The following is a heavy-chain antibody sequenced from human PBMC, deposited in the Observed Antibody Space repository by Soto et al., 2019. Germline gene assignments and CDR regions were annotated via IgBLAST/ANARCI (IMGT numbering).Heavy chain of an antibody. CDR1: GGSISSRSDY. D-gene: IGHD6-13*01. CDR3: ARQRPTSRGYFFDY. J-gene: IGHJ4*02. CDR2: IYYSGIT. V-gene: IGHV4-39*01. Sequence: QLQLQESGPGLVKPSETLSLTCTVSGGSISSRSDYWGWIRQPPGKGLEWIGSIYYSGITYYNPSLGSRITISADTSKDQFSLKLTSVTAADTAVYYCARQRPTSRGYFFDYWGRGTLVTVSP.